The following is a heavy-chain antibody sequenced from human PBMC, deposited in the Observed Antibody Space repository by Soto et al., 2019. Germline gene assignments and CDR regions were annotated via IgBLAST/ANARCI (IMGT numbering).Heavy chain of an antibody. Sequence: QVQLVQSGAEVTKPGSSVKVSCKASGGTFSSYAISWVRQAPGQGLEWMGGIIPIFGTANYAQKFQGRVTSTADEYTSTAYTELSSLRSEDTAVYYCARAAALAAAGKDGGKSPYDYYGMDVWGQGTTVTVSS. CDR2: IIPIFGTA. CDR1: GGTFSSYA. V-gene: IGHV1-69*01. J-gene: IGHJ6*02. D-gene: IGHD6-13*01. CDR3: ARAAALAAAGKDGGKSPYDYYGMDV.